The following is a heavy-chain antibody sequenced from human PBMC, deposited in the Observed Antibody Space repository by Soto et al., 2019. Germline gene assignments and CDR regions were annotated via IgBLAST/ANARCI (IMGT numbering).Heavy chain of an antibody. V-gene: IGHV3-23*01. J-gene: IGHJ4*02. D-gene: IGHD3-16*02. Sequence: EVQLLESGGGLVQPGGSLRLSCAASGFTFSSYAMSWVRQAPGKGLEWVSDISWTSGRIAYVDSVKGRFTISGDNAKNSLYLQMNSLRAEDTAFYYCAKSRLSGGIIAGPDYWGQGTLVTVSS. CDR3: AKSRLSGGIIAGPDY. CDR1: GFTFSSYA. CDR2: ISWTSGRI.